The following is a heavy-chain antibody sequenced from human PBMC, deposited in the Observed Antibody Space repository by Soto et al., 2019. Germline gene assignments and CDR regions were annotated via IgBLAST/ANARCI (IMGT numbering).Heavy chain of an antibody. Sequence: SGTLSLTCTVSGGTISSTSHHWAWIRQPPGKGLGWIGSIYYSGTTYYNPSLKSRLTIFVDTSKNQFSLKLSSVTAADTALYYCTREDSSTSGYCSQGTLVTVSS. J-gene: IGHJ4*02. D-gene: IGHD6-13*01. V-gene: IGHV4-39*02. CDR3: TREDSSTSGY. CDR2: IYYSGTT. CDR1: GGTISSTSHH.